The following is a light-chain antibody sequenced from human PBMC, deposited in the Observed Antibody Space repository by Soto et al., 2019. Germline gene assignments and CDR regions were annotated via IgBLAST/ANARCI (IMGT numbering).Light chain of an antibody. CDR1: QSVSSN. Sequence: EIVMTQSPATLSLSPGERATLSCRASQSVSSNLAWYQQKPGQAPRLLIYGASTRATGVPARFSGSGSGKEFTLTISTLQSEDFAVYYCQQYDNWPPLTFGGGTKVDIK. CDR2: GAS. V-gene: IGKV3-15*01. CDR3: QQYDNWPPLT. J-gene: IGKJ4*01.